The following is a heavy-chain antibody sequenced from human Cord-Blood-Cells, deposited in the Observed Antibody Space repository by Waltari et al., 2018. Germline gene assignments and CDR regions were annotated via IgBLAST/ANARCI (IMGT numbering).Heavy chain of an antibody. J-gene: IGHJ4*02. CDR3: ARDTRVVVPAAIDY. CDR1: GFTFRSYA. CDR2: ISYDGSNK. Sequence: QVQLVESGGGVVQPGRSLRLPCAASGFTFRSYAMHWVRPAPGKGLEWVAVISYDGSNKYYADSVKGRFTISRDNSKNTLYLQMNSLRAEDTAVYYCARDTRVVVPAAIDYWGQGTLVTVSS. D-gene: IGHD2-2*01. V-gene: IGHV3-30-3*01.